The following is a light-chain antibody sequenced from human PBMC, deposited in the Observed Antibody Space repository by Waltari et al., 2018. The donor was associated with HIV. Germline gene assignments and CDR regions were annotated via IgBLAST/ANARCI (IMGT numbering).Light chain of an antibody. CDR3: CSNESTISWV. J-gene: IGLJ3*02. CDR1: RSAVGRYNR. CDR2: DVN. V-gene: IGLV2-23*02. Sequence: QSALTQPASASGSPGQSITISCTGTRSAVGRYNRGSWYHQHPSTAPNLMIYDVNKRPSVASILFSGSRSGNTASLTISGLQAEDEATYFCCSNESTISWVFGGGTRLTVL.